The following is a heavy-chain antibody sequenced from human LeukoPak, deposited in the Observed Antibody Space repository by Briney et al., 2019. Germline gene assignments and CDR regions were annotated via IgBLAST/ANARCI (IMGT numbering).Heavy chain of an antibody. CDR1: GFTFSSYG. V-gene: IGHV3-30*02. D-gene: IGHD3-22*01. Sequence: PGGSLRLSCAAFGFTFSSYGMHWVRQTPGKGLEWVAFIRHDGSYQRYADSVKGRFTVSRDNSKDMVYLQMNSLRTEDTAVYYCAKNRDSSDYPRDFDFWGQGTLVTVSS. CDR2: IRHDGSYQ. J-gene: IGHJ4*02. CDR3: AKNRDSSDYPRDFDF.